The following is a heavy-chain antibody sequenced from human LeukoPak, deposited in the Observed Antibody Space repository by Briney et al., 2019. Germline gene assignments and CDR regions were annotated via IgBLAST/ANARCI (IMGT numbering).Heavy chain of an antibody. D-gene: IGHD3-22*01. CDR2: INSDGSST. V-gene: IGHV3-74*01. J-gene: IGHJ4*02. CDR3: ARREFYDSSGYPFDY. CDR1: GFTFSSYW. Sequence: GGSLRLSCAASGFTFSSYWMHWVRQAPGKGLVWVSRINSDGSSTSYADSVKGRFTISGDNAKNTLYLQMNSLRAEDTAVYYCARREFYDSSGYPFDYWGQGTLVTVSS.